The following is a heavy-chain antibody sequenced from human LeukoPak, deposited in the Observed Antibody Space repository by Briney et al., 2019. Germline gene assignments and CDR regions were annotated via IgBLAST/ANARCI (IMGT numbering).Heavy chain of an antibody. CDR2: MNPNSGNT. CDR3: ARSINYGSGSHKYYFDY. Sequence: AASVKVSSKASGYTFTSYDINWVRQATGQGLEWMGWMNPNSGNTGYAQKFQGRVTMTRNTSISTAYMELSSLRSEDTAVYYCARSINYGSGSHKYYFDYWGQGTLVTVSS. D-gene: IGHD3-10*01. CDR1: GYTFTSYD. V-gene: IGHV1-8*01. J-gene: IGHJ4*02.